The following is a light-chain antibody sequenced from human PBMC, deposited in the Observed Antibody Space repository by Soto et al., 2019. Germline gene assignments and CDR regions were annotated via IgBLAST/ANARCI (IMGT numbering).Light chain of an antibody. Sequence: QSALTQPRSVSGSPGQSVTIPCSGTSRDIGGYNYVSWYQHHPGKAPKLLIYDAAKRPSGVPDRFSASKSGTTASLTISGLQPEDEADYYCCSYADSNTLVFGGGTKLTVL. J-gene: IGLJ2*01. CDR2: DAA. CDR1: SRDIGGYNY. V-gene: IGLV2-11*01. CDR3: CSYADSNTLV.